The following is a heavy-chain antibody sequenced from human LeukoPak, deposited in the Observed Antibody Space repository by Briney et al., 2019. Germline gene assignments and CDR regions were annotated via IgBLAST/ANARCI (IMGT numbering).Heavy chain of an antibody. CDR3: ARDESTSIAARHGAFDI. D-gene: IGHD6-6*01. V-gene: IGHV4-39*07. CDR2: IYYSGST. J-gene: IGHJ3*02. Sequence: SETLSLTCTVSGGSISSSSYYWGWIRQPPGKGLEWIGSIYYSGSTYYNPSLKSRVTISVDTSKNQFSLKLSSVTAADTAVYYCARDESTSIAARHGAFDIWGQGTMVTVSS. CDR1: GGSISSSSYY.